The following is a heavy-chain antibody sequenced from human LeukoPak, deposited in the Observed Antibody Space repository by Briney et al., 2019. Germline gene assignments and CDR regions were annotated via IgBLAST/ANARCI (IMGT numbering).Heavy chain of an antibody. V-gene: IGHV3-21*01. D-gene: IGHD4-17*01. J-gene: IGHJ5*02. CDR3: ASGRDSDYAFDH. Sequence: GGSLRLSCTASGXTFSDYTINCVRQAPGKGLEWVSSISSGSTNIYYADSVKGRFTISRDNAENSLYLQMNSLRDEDTAVYYCASGRDSDYAFDHWGRGTLVTVSS. CDR1: GXTFSDYT. CDR2: ISSGSTNI.